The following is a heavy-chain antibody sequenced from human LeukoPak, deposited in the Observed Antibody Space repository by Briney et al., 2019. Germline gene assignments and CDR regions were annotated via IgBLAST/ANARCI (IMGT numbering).Heavy chain of an antibody. CDR3: ARAYYDFWSGYYNYFDY. CDR2: INSKSRYI. J-gene: IGHJ4*02. Sequence: GGSLRLSCAASGFTFSSYSMNWVRQAPGKGLEWVSSINSKSRYIYYADSLKGRFTISRDNAKNSLYLQMNSLRAEDTAVYYCARAYYDFWSGYYNYFDYWGQGTLVTVSS. V-gene: IGHV3-21*04. CDR1: GFTFSSYS. D-gene: IGHD3-3*01.